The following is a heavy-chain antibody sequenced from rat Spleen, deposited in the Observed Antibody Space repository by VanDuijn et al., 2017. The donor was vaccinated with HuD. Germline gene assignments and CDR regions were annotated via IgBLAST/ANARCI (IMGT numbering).Heavy chain of an antibody. D-gene: IGHD4-3*01. J-gene: IGHJ3*01. CDR1: GFTFNNYW. Sequence: EVQLVESGGGPVQPGRSLKLSCVASGFTFNNYWMTWVRQAQGKGLDWVASISPSGGGTWHRDSVKGRFTVSRDNAKSTLYLQMDSLRSEDTATYYCARQDTSGYSNWFGYWGQGTLVTVSS. CDR2: ISPSGGGT. CDR3: ARQDTSGYSNWFGY. V-gene: IGHV5-31*01.